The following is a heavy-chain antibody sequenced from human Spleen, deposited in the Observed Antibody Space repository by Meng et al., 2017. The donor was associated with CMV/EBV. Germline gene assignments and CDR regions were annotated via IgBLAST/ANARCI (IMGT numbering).Heavy chain of an antibody. V-gene: IGHV4-59*01. D-gene: IGHD3-22*01. CDR3: ARDMDSSGFYGMDV. Sequence: GSLRLSCTVSGGSISSYYWSWIRQPPGKGLEWIGYIYYSGSTNYNPSLKSRVTISVDTSKNQFSLKLSSVTAADTAVYYCARDMDSSGFYGMDVWGQGTTVTVSS. CDR1: GGSISSYY. J-gene: IGHJ6*02. CDR2: IYYSGST.